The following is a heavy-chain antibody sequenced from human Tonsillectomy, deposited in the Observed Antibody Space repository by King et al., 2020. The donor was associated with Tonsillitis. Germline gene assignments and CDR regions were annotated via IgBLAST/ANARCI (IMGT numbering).Heavy chain of an antibody. V-gene: IGHV5-51*01. D-gene: IGHD2-21*01. CDR2: IYPSDSDT. CDR1: GYSFSTYW. J-gene: IGHJ4*02. Sequence: EVQLVESGAEVKKPGESLKIYCKGSGYSFSTYWIGWVRQMPGKGLEWMGSIYPSDSDTRYSPSFQGQVTISADKSISTAYLQWSSLKASDTAMYYCARLEGDTYSGVDYWGQGTLVTVSS. CDR3: ARLEGDTYSGVDY.